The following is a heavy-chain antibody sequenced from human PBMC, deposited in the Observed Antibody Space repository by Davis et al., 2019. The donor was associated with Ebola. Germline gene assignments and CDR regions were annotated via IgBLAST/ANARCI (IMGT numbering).Heavy chain of an antibody. J-gene: IGHJ5*02. CDR1: GGTFSSYA. CDR2: IIPIFGTA. Sequence: SVKVSCKASGGTFSSYAISWVRQAPGQGLEWMGGIIPIFGTANYAQKFQGRVTITADESTSTAYMELSSLRSEDTAVYYCARDLRGYSYGSYNWFDPWGQGTLVTVSS. D-gene: IGHD5-18*01. V-gene: IGHV1-69*13. CDR3: ARDLRGYSYGSYNWFDP.